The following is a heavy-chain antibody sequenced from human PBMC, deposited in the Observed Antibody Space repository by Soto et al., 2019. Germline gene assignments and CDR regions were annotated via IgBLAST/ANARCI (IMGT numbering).Heavy chain of an antibody. J-gene: IGHJ4*02. V-gene: IGHV3-30*04. CDR1: GVTFSSYA. CDR3: AKVRGYYDFWSGYYSVDY. CDR2: ISYDGSNK. D-gene: IGHD3-3*01. Sequence: GGSLRLSCAASGVTFSSYAMHWVRQAPGKGLEWVAVISYDGSNKYYADSVKGRFTISRDNSKNTLYLQMNSLRAEDTAVYYCAKVRGYYDFWSGYYSVDYWGQGTLVTVSS.